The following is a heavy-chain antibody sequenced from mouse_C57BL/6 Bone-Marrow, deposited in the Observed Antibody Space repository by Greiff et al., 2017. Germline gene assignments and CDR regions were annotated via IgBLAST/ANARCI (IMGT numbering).Heavy chain of an antibody. V-gene: IGHV1-19*01. CDR3: AIITTVVLDY. D-gene: IGHD1-1*01. CDR1: GYTFTDYY. J-gene: IGHJ2*01. Sequence: VQLKQSGPVLVKPGASVKMSCKASGYTFTDYYMNWVKQSHGKSLEWIGVINPYTGGTSYNQKFKGKATLTVDKSSSTAYMELNSLTSEDSSVYYCAIITTVVLDYWGQGTTLTVSS. CDR2: INPYTGGT.